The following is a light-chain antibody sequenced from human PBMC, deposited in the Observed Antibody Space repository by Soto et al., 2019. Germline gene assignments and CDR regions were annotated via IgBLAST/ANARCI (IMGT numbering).Light chain of an antibody. CDR3: QQYGSSGT. V-gene: IGKV3-20*01. CDR2: GAS. CDR1: QSFSNNY. J-gene: IGKJ1*01. Sequence: EIVLTQSTGTLSLSPGERATLSCRASQSFSNNYLAWYQQKPGPAPRLLIYGASNRATGIPDRFSGSGSGTDFTLTISRLEPEDFAVYYCQQYGSSGTFGQGTKVDIK.